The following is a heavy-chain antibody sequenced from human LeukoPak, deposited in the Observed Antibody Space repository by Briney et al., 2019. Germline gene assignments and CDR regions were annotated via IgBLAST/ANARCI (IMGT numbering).Heavy chain of an antibody. CDR3: AKGARGVTAVDY. CDR2: ISYDGSNK. V-gene: IGHV3-30*18. D-gene: IGHD2-21*02. CDR1: GFTFSSYG. Sequence: GGSLRPSCAASGFTFSSYGMHWVRQAPGKGLEWVAVISYDGSNKYYADSVKGRFTISRDNSKNTLYLQMNSLRAEDTAVYYCAKGARGVTAVDYWGQGTLVTVSS. J-gene: IGHJ4*02.